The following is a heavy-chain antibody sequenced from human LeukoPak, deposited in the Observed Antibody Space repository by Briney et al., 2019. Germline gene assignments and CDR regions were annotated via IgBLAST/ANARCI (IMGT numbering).Heavy chain of an antibody. Sequence: GGSLRLSCAASGFTFSSYAMSWVRQAPGKGLEWVSAISGSGGSTYYADSVKGRFTISRDNSKNTLYLQMNSLRAEDTAVYYCAKGILDTAMVTFHYYYYYMDVWGKGTTVTVSS. V-gene: IGHV3-23*01. CDR3: AKGILDTAMVTFHYYYYYMDV. CDR2: ISGSGGST. D-gene: IGHD5-18*01. CDR1: GFTFSSYA. J-gene: IGHJ6*03.